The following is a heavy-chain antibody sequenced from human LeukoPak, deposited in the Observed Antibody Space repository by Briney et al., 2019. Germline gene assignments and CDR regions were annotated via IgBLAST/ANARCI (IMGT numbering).Heavy chain of an antibody. J-gene: IGHJ4*02. D-gene: IGHD2-21*02. CDR1: GGSISSSSYF. CDR2: IYYSGST. CDR3: ARAYCGGDCSFDY. V-gene: IGHV4-61*05. Sequence: PSETLSLTCTVSGGSISSSSYFWGWIRQPPGKGLEWIGYIYYSGSTNYNPSFKSRVTISVDTSKNQFSLRLSSVTAADTAVYYCARAYCGGDCSFDYWGQGTLVTVSS.